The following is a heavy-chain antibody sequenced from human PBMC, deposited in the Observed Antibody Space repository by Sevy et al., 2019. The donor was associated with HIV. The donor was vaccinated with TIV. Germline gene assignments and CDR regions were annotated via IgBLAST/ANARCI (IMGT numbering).Heavy chain of an antibody. V-gene: IGHV4-59*08. CDR3: AGENAWGRGYS. CDR1: GGSITSLY. J-gene: IGHJ4*02. CDR2: IYYNGHI. D-gene: IGHD1-26*01. Sequence: SETLSLTCTVSGGSITSLYWNWIRQPPGKGLEWIANIYYNGHINYNPSLKSRVTLSLDTSKNQFSLRLRSVTAADTAMCDCAGENAWGRGYSWGQGTLVTVSS.